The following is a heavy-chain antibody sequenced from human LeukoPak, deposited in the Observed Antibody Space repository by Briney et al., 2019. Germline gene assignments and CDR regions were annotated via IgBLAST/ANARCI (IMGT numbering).Heavy chain of an antibody. V-gene: IGHV1-18*04. CDR2: ISAYNGNT. CDR3: ARYREWLGHYYFDY. CDR1: GYIFTGYY. Sequence: GASVKVSCKASGYIFTGYYMHWVRQAPGQGLEWMGWISAYNGNTNYAQKLQGRVTMTTDTSTSTAYMELRSLRSDDTAVYYCARYREWLGHYYFDYWGQGTLVTVSS. J-gene: IGHJ4*02. D-gene: IGHD6-19*01.